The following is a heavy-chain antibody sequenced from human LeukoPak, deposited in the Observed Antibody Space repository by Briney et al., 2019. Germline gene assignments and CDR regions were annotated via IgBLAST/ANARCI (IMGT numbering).Heavy chain of an antibody. J-gene: IGHJ4*02. V-gene: IGHV3-30*02. D-gene: IGHD2-2*01. CDR1: GFAFSSYG. Sequence: GGSLRLSCGASGFAFSSYGMHWVRQAPGKGLEWVAFIRSDGGNKYYADSVKGRFTISRDNSKNTLYLQMNSLRAEDTAVYYCARGINIVVVPAAVWGQGTLVTVSS. CDR2: IRSDGGNK. CDR3: ARGINIVVVPAAV.